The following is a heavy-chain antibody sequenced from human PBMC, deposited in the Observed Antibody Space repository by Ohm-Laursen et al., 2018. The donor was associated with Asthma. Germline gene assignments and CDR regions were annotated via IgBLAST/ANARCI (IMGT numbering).Heavy chain of an antibody. V-gene: IGHV3-30-3*01. CDR1: GFTFRSYA. D-gene: IGHD2/OR15-2a*01. CDR3: ASLRISRFDY. CDR2: GGSYYDGGLK. Sequence: SLRLSCAASGFTFRSYATHWVRQAPGKGLEWVAVGGSYYDGGLKYYADSVNGRFTVSRDDSKNTLYLQMNSLRPDDTAVYYCASLRISRFDYWGQGTLVTVSS. J-gene: IGHJ4*02.